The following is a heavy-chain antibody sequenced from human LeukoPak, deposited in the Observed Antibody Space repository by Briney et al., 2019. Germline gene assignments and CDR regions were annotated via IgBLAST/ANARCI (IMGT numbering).Heavy chain of an antibody. CDR1: GFTFSSYA. Sequence: GGSLRLSCAASGFTFSSYAMSWVRQAPGKGLEWVSAISGSGGSTYYVDSVKGRFTISRDNSKNTLYLQMNSLRAEDTAVYYCAKGKSIVSGAFDIWGQGTMVTVSS. D-gene: IGHD3-22*01. CDR3: AKGKSIVSGAFDI. CDR2: ISGSGGST. J-gene: IGHJ3*02. V-gene: IGHV3-23*01.